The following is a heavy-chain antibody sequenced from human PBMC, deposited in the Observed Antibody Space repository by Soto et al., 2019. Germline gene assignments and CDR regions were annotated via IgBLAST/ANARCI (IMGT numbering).Heavy chain of an antibody. V-gene: IGHV1-8*01. CDR2: VSPENRNA. Sequence: QVQVVQSRAEVKKPGASVKVSCKSSGYTFTEYDINWVRQAPGQGLEYMGWVSPENRNAGYAPQFRGRVSMTADTSINTVYLELTTLTYEDTAVYYCEVTTGYWGQGTMVTVSS. CDR1: GYTFTEYD. CDR3: EVTTGY. D-gene: IGHD4-17*01. J-gene: IGHJ4*02.